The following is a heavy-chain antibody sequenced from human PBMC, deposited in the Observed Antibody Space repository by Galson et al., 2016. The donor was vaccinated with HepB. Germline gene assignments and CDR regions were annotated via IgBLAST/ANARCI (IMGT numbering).Heavy chain of an antibody. J-gene: IGHJ6*02. Sequence: CAISGDSVSSNSAAWNWIRQSPSRGLEWLRKIYYRSKWNYDYAVSVKSRITINPDTSKNQFSLQLDSVTPDDTATYFCTRGYMQNGINVWDQGTTVTV. CDR2: IYYRSKWNY. D-gene: IGHD5-24*01. CDR3: TRGYMQNGINV. V-gene: IGHV6-1*01. CDR1: GDSVSSNSAA.